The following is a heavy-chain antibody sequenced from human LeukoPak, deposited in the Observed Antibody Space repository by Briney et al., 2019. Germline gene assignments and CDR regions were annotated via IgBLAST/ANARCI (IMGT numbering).Heavy chain of an antibody. CDR2: VSHSGST. CDR3: AKASRQQLVRYYFDY. D-gene: IGHD6-13*01. CDR1: GGSFSVYY. J-gene: IGHJ4*02. Sequence: SETLSLTCAVYGGSFSVYYWSWIRQPPGKGLEWIGEVSHSGSTNYNPSLESRVTISVDTPKNQFSLKLSSLTAADTAVYYCAKASRQQLVRYYFDYWGQGTLVTVSS. V-gene: IGHV4-34*01.